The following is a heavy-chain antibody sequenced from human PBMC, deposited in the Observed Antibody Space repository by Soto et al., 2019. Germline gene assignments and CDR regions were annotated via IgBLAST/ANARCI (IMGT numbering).Heavy chain of an antibody. J-gene: IGHJ4*02. CDR3: ARDLVAATSYHFWSGYYKTDY. CDR1: GFNFSTYW. CDR2: IKEDGSER. D-gene: IGHD3-3*01. V-gene: IGHV3-7*01. Sequence: EVQLVDSGGGLVQPGGSLRLSCAASGFNFSTYWMSWVRQAAGKGLEWVANIKEDGSERYYVGSVKGRFTISRDNVKSSLHLQMNSLRAEDTAVYYCARDLVAATSYHFWSGYYKTDYWGLGTLVTVAS.